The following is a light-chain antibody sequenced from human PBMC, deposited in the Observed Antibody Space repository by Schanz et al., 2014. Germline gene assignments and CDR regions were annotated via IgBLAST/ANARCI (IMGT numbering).Light chain of an antibody. Sequence: DIQMTQSPSTLSASVTDRVTITCRASQSISSWLAWYQQKPGKAPKLLIYDASSLESGVPSRFSGSGSETEFTLTISSLQPDDFGTFYCQQYDTSPYTFGQGTKLEIK. CDR1: QSISSW. V-gene: IGKV1-5*01. CDR3: QQYDTSPYT. J-gene: IGKJ2*01. CDR2: DAS.